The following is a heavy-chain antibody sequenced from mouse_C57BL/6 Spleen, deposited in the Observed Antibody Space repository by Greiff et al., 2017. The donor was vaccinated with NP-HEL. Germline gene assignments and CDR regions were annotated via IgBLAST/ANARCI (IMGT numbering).Heavy chain of an antibody. CDR2: IDPETGGT. CDR1: GYTFTDYE. J-gene: IGHJ2*01. V-gene: IGHV1-15*01. CDR3: TRYAGNYFDY. Sequence: QVQLQQSGAELVRPGASVTLSCKASGYTFTDYEMHWVKQTPVHGLEWIGAIDPETGGTAYNQKFKGKAILTADKSSSTAYMGLRCLTSEDSAVYYFTRYAGNYFDYWGQGTTLTVSS.